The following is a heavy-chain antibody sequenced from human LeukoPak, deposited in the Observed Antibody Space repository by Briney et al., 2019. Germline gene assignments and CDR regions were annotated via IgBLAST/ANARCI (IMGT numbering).Heavy chain of an antibody. Sequence: GGSLRLSCAASGFTFSNAWMSWVCQAPGKGLEWVGRIKSKTDGGTTDYAAPVKGRFTISRDDSKNTLYLQMNSLKTEDTAVYYCTTGGYYDFWSGYPKSYYFDYWGQGTLVTVSS. V-gene: IGHV3-15*01. D-gene: IGHD3-3*01. CDR2: IKSKTDGGTT. CDR3: TTGGYYDFWSGYPKSYYFDY. CDR1: GFTFSNAW. J-gene: IGHJ4*02.